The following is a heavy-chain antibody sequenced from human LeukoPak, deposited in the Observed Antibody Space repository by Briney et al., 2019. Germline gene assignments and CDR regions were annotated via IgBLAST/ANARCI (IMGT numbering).Heavy chain of an antibody. CDR2: INHSGST. Sequence: SETLSLTCAVYGGSFSGYCWSWIRQPPGKGLEWIGEINHSGSTNYNPSLKSRVTISVDTSKNQFSLKLSSVTAADTAVYYCARGRNFVVVVAATLLRANWFDPWGQGTLVTVSS. V-gene: IGHV4-34*01. CDR3: ARGRNFVVVVAATLLRANWFDP. D-gene: IGHD2-15*01. J-gene: IGHJ5*02. CDR1: GGSFSGYC.